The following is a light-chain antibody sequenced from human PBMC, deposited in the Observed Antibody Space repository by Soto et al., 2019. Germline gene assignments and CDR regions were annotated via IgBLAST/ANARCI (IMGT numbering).Light chain of an antibody. CDR2: EVS. J-gene: IGLJ1*01. CDR1: SSDVGGYNY. Sequence: QSALTQPASVSRSPGQSITISCTGTSSDVGGYNYVSWYQQHPGKAPKLMIYEVSNRPSGVSNRFSGSKSGNTASLTISGLQAEDEADYYCSSSTSTNTYVFGTGTKLTVL. V-gene: IGLV2-14*01. CDR3: SSSTSTNTYV.